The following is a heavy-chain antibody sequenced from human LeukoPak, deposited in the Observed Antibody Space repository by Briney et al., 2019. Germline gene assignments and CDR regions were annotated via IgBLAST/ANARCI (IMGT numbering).Heavy chain of an antibody. Sequence: GGSLRLSCAASGFIFSSYAMKWVRQAPGKGLEWVSTIAGSGTYYADSVKGRFTISRDNSKNTLYLQMNSLRAEDTAVYYCAKELFMHDYWGQGTLVTVSS. CDR2: IAGSGT. CDR1: GFIFSSYA. J-gene: IGHJ4*02. V-gene: IGHV3-23*01. CDR3: AKELFMHDY. D-gene: IGHD3-16*01.